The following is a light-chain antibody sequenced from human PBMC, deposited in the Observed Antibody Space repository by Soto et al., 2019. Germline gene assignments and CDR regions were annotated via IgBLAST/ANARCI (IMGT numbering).Light chain of an antibody. CDR1: QSVSSNY. J-gene: IGKJ4*01. CDR3: QQYGSSPPLT. V-gene: IGKV3-20*01. CDR2: GAS. Sequence: EIVLTQSPGTLSLSPGERATLSCRASQSVSSNYLAWYQQKPGQAPRLLIYGASNRATGIPDRFSGSGSGTDFTLTISRLEPEDFAVYYCQQYGSSPPLTFGGGTKVDIK.